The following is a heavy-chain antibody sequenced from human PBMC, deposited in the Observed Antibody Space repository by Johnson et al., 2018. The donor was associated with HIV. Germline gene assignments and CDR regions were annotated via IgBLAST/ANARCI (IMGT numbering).Heavy chain of an antibody. V-gene: IGHV3-30*04. D-gene: IGHD5-18*01. CDR1: GFTFSSYA. CDR3: ASEYSYGSHDAFDI. J-gene: IGHJ3*02. Sequence: QVQLVESGGGLIQPGGSLRLSCATSGFTFSSYALYWVRQVPGKGLEWVATISYDGGNKYYADSVKGRFTISRDNSKHTLFLQMNSLRAEDTAVYYCASEYSYGSHDAFDIWGQGTMVTVSS. CDR2: ISYDGGNK.